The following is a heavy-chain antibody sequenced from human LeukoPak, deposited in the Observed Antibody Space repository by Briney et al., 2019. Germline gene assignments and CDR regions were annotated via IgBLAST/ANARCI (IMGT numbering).Heavy chain of an antibody. CDR2: IIAYNGNT. CDR3: ARDSRCSSTSCYVGRGYYYYMDV. Sequence: GASVKVSCKASGYTFTSYGISWVRQAPGQGLEWMGWIIAYNGNTNYAQKLQGRVTMTTDTSTSTAYMELRSLRSDDTAVYYCARDSRCSSTSCYVGRGYYYYMDVWGKGTTVTVSS. CDR1: GYTFTSYG. D-gene: IGHD2-2*01. V-gene: IGHV1-18*01. J-gene: IGHJ6*03.